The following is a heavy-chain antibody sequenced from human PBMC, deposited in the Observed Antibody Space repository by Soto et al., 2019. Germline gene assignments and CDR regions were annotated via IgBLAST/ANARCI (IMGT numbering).Heavy chain of an antibody. J-gene: IGHJ4*02. CDR2: IYYSGST. Sequence: QVQLQESGPGLVKPSETLSLTCIVSGDSISSFYWSWIRQPPGKGLEWIGHIYYSGSTNYNPSLKSRVTISVDTSKNQFSLKLTSVTAADTPVYYCVRDVGQAARNVWGQGTLVTVSS. CDR3: VRDVGQAARNV. D-gene: IGHD6-25*01. V-gene: IGHV4-59*01. CDR1: GDSISSFY.